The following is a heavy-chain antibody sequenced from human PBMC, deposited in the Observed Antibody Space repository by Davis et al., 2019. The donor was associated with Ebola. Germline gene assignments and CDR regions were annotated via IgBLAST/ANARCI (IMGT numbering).Heavy chain of an antibody. J-gene: IGHJ5*02. CDR3: ARGVKQLVSNWFDP. CDR2: IYYSGST. Sequence: SETLSLTCTVSGGSISSSSYYWGWIRQPPGKGLEWIGSIYYSGSTYYNPSLKSRVTISVDRSKNQFSLKLSSVTAADTAVYYCARGVKQLVSNWFDPWGQGTLVTVSS. D-gene: IGHD6-13*01. V-gene: IGHV4-39*07. CDR1: GGSISSSSYY.